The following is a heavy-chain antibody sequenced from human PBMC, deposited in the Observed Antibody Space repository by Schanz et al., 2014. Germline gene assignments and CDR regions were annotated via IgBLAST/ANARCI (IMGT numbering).Heavy chain of an antibody. D-gene: IGHD3-22*01. CDR2: IWYDGSNE. J-gene: IGHJ4*02. CDR3: AKDGRLPYYGTGSDFDY. V-gene: IGHV3-33*03. Sequence: QVQLVESGGGVVQPGRSLRLSCAASGFAFNNYGMHWVRQAPGKGLEWVALIWYDGSNEYYADSVKGRFTISRDNGETSVYLQINSLRVEDTAVYYCAKDGRLPYYGTGSDFDYWGQGTLVAVSS. CDR1: GFAFNNYG.